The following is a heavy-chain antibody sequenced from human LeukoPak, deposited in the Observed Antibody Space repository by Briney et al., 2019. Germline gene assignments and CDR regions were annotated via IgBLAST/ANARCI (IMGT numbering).Heavy chain of an antibody. Sequence: ASVKVSCKASGYTFNSYYMHRVRQAPGQGLEWVGLISPTGDSTNYAQTFRGRVTMTRDTSTNTVYMDLSSLRSEDTAVYYCAREASGGYFDYWGQGTLVVVSS. V-gene: IGHV1-46*02. D-gene: IGHD4-23*01. J-gene: IGHJ4*02. CDR1: GYTFNSYY. CDR2: ISPTGDST. CDR3: AREASGGYFDY.